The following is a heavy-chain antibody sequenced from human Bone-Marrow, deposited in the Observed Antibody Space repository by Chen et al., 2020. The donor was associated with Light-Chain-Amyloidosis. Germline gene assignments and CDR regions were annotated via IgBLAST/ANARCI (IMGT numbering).Heavy chain of an antibody. CDR1: GGSFSGYY. Sequence: QVQLQQWGAGLLKPSETLSLTCAVYGGSFSGYYWSWIRQPPGKGLEWIGEINHSGSTNYNPSLKRRVTISVDTSKNQFSLKLSSVTAADTAVYYCARGPSRITIFGVVITRGYFDYWGQGTLVTVSS. CDR3: ARGPSRITIFGVVITRGYFDY. V-gene: IGHV4-34*01. J-gene: IGHJ4*02. D-gene: IGHD3-3*01. CDR2: INHSGST.